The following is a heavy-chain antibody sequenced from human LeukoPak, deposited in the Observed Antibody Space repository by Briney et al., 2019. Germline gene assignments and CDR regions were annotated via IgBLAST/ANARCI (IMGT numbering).Heavy chain of an antibody. Sequence: SETLSLTCTVSRDSIRSYHWTWIRQPPGRGLEWIVYVYYDGSTNYNPSFRSRVTISLDASNNQFSLKLSSVTAADTATYYCATYTRHCSGDTCYSIDYWGQGTLVTVSS. CDR3: ATYTRHCSGDTCYSIDY. J-gene: IGHJ4*02. D-gene: IGHD2-15*01. CDR2: VYYDGST. V-gene: IGHV4-59*08. CDR1: RDSIRSYH.